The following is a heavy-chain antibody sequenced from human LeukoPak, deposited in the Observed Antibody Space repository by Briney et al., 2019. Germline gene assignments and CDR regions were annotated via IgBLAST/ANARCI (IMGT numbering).Heavy chain of an antibody. D-gene: IGHD6-19*01. Sequence: GALRLSCAASGFDFNDFWMHWVRQPPGGGLVWVSRTNIDGSVTDYADSVKGRFTISRDNAKNTLYLQINSLRTDDTAVYFCARGETVAADWGRGTLVTVSS. J-gene: IGHJ4*02. CDR2: TNIDGSVT. V-gene: IGHV3-74*01. CDR1: GFDFNDFW. CDR3: ARGETVAAD.